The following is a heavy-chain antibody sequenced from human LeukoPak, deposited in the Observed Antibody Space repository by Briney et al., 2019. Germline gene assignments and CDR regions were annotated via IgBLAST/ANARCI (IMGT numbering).Heavy chain of an antibody. D-gene: IGHD1-26*01. CDR1: GFAFNNYA. CDR3: AKSGTMGATRFDWYFDL. Sequence: GGSLRPSCAASGFAFNNYAMGWVRQTPGKGLEWVSGITGNGRSTYYADSVKGRFTISRDNSKNTLYLQVNSLRAEDTAAYFCAKSGTMGATRFDWYFDLWGRGTQVIVSS. V-gene: IGHV3-23*01. CDR2: ITGNGRST. J-gene: IGHJ2*01.